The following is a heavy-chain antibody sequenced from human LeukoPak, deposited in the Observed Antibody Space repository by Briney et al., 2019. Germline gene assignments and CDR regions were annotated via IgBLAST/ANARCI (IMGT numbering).Heavy chain of an antibody. D-gene: IGHD2-2*01. J-gene: IGHJ6*04. CDR3: ARATEDIVVVPATYYYYGMDV. V-gene: IGHV1-69*06. Sequence: SVKVSCKASGGTFSSYAISWVRQAPGQGLEWMGGIIPIFGTANYAQKFQGRVTITADKSTSTAYMELSSLRSEDTAVYCCARATEDIVVVPATYYYYGMDVWGKGTTVIVSS. CDR1: GGTFSSYA. CDR2: IIPIFGTA.